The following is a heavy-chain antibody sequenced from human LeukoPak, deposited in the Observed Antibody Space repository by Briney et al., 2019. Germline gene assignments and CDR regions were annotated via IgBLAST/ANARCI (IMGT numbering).Heavy chain of an antibody. J-gene: IGHJ4*02. CDR2: ISSNGGNT. V-gene: IGHV3-64*01. CDR3: ARAPREGFSGSYHDY. Sequence: TGGSLRLSCAASGFTFSSYSMNWVRQAPGKGLEYVSAISSNGGNTYYANSVKGRFTISRDNSKNTLYLQMGSLRAEDMARYYCARAPREGFSGSYHDYWGQGTLVTVS. D-gene: IGHD1-26*01. CDR1: GFTFSSYS.